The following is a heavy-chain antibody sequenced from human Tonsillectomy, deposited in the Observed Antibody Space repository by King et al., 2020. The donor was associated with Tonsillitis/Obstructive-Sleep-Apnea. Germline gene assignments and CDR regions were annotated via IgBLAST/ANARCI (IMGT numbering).Heavy chain of an antibody. V-gene: IGHV3-30*04. Sequence: QVQLVESGGGVVQRGRSLRLSCAASGFTFSSYAMHWVRQAPGKGLEGVAVISYDGSNKYYADSVKGRFTISRDNSKNTLYLQMNSLRAEDTAVYYCARDRGAYSSGWSDDAFDIWGQGTMVTVSS. D-gene: IGHD6-19*01. CDR1: GFTFSSYA. CDR3: ARDRGAYSSGWSDDAFDI. CDR2: ISYDGSNK. J-gene: IGHJ3*02.